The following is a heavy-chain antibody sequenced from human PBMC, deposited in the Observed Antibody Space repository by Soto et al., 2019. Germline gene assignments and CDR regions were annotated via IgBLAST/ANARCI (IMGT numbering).Heavy chain of an antibody. CDR1: GYSISSGFY. CDR2: ISHRGST. V-gene: IGHV4-38-2*01. CDR3: ARITTARGYRLEP. Sequence: SETLSLTGDVSGYSISSGFYWGWIRQSPGKGLESIGAISHRGSTYYNPSLSSRATISMDVSKNHFSLTLNAVTAADTAVYHCARITTARGYRLEPWGHGTLVTVS. J-gene: IGHJ5*02. D-gene: IGHD3-10*01.